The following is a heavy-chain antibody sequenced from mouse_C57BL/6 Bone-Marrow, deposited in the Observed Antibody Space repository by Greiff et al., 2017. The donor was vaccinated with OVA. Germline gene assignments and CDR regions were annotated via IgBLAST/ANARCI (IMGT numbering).Heavy chain of an antibody. CDR2: LNPGSGGT. CDR3: SIWRDNYGAY. CDR1: GYAFTNYL. Sequence: VQLQQSGAELVRPGTSVKVSCKASGYAFTNYLIEWVKQRPGQGLEWIGVLNPGSGGTNYNEKFKGKATLTADKSSSTAYMQLSSLTSEDSAVYFCSIWRDNYGAYWGQGTLVTVSA. J-gene: IGHJ3*01. V-gene: IGHV1-54*01. D-gene: IGHD1-1*01.